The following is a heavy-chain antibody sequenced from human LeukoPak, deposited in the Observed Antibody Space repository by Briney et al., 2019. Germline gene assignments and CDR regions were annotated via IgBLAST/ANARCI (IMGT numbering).Heavy chain of an antibody. CDR3: AKDRNPYYYDSSPFFDP. J-gene: IGHJ5*02. Sequence: GGSLRLSCAASGFTFSDYYMSWIRQAPGKGLEWVSYISSSGSTIYYADSVKGRFTISRDNSKNTLYLQMNSLRAEDTAVYYCAKDRNPYYYDSSPFFDPWGQGTLVTVSS. CDR2: ISSSGSTI. V-gene: IGHV3-11*01. D-gene: IGHD3-22*01. CDR1: GFTFSDYY.